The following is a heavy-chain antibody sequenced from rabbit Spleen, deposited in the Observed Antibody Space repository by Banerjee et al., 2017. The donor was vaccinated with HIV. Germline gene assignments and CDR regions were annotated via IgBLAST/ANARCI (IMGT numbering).Heavy chain of an antibody. CDR1: GFSFSAKYY. V-gene: IGHV1S40*01. CDR3: ARSYAGFAIDGVATFDL. CDR2: IYGGSLLTT. J-gene: IGHJ4*01. Sequence: QSLEESGGDLVKPGASLTLTCTASGFSFSAKYYMCWVRQAPEKGLQWIACIYGGSLLTTYYATWARGRFTISKTSSTTVTLQMTSLTAADTATYFCARSYAGFAIDGVATFDLWGPGTLVTVS. D-gene: IGHD4-2*01.